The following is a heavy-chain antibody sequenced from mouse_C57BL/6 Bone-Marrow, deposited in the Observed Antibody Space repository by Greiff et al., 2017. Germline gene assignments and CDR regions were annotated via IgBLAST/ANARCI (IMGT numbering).Heavy chain of an antibody. CDR3: TRDRDYSGSSYWFAY. CDR2: ISSGGDYI. D-gene: IGHD1-1*01. V-gene: IGHV5-9-1*02. J-gene: IGHJ3*01. CDR1: GFTFSSYA. Sequence: EVKLVESGEGLVKPGGSLKLSCAASGFTFSSYAMSWVRQTPEKRLEWVAYISSGGDYIYYADTVKGRFTISSDNARNTLYLQMSSLKSEDTAMYYGTRDRDYSGSSYWFAYWGQGTLVTVSA.